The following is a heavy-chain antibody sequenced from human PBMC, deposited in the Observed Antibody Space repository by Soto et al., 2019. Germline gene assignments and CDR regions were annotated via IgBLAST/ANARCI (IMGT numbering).Heavy chain of an antibody. J-gene: IGHJ6*02. Sequence: SETLSLTCAVYGGSFSGYYWSWIRQPPGKGLEWIGEINHSGSTNYNPSLKSRVTISVDTSKNQFSLKLSSVTAADTAVYYCASSGVLRYFDWLLLVDRYYYGMEVWGQGTTVTVSS. CDR3: ASSGVLRYFDWLLLVDRYYYGMEV. CDR1: GGSFSGYY. V-gene: IGHV4-34*01. D-gene: IGHD3-9*01. CDR2: INHSGST.